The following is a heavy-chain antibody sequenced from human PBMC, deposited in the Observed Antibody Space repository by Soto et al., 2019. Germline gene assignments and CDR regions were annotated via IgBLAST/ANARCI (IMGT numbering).Heavy chain of an antibody. J-gene: IGHJ6*04. CDR1: GFTVSSKY. D-gene: IGHD2-15*01. V-gene: IGHV3-66*01. CDR2: IHSGGST. CDR3: TRDDIHHSGGSFDGVPMDF. Sequence: EVQLLESGGGLVQPGGSLRLSCAASGFTVSSKYMSWVRQAPGKGLEWVSLIHSGGSTYYAGSVKGRFTISRDNSENTLIRQMNSLRVEDPAFYYGTRDDIHHSGGSFDGVPMDFWGKGNTVPVSA.